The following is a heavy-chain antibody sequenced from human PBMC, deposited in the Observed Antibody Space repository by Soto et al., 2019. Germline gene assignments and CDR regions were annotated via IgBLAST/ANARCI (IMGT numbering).Heavy chain of an antibody. D-gene: IGHD3-3*01. V-gene: IGHV1-18*01. CDR1: GYTFTSYG. Sequence: ASVKVSCKASGYTFTSYGISWVRQAPGQGLEWMGWISAYNGNTNYAQKLQGRVTMTTDTSTSTAYMELGSLGSDDTAVYYCARDTHDFAVTYGMDVWGQGTTVTVSS. CDR2: ISAYNGNT. J-gene: IGHJ6*02. CDR3: ARDTHDFAVTYGMDV.